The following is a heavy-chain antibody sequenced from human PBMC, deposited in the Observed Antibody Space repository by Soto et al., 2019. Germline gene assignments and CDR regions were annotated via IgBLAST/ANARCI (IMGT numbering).Heavy chain of an antibody. V-gene: IGHV4-39*01. CDR1: GGSISSSSYY. CDR2: IYYSGST. D-gene: IGHD3-9*01. CDR3: ARQGGYDILTGYPRPFDY. J-gene: IGHJ4*02. Sequence: QLQLQESGPGLVKPSETLSLTCTVSGGSISSSSYYWGWIRQPPGKGLEWIGSIYYSGSTYYNPPLTSRVTISVDTSKNQFSLKLSSVTAADTAVYYCARQGGYDILTGYPRPFDYWGQGTLVTVSS.